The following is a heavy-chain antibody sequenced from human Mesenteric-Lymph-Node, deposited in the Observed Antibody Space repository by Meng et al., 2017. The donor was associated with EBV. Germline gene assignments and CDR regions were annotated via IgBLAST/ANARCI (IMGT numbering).Heavy chain of an antibody. D-gene: IGHD3-10*01. CDR3: ARVLLRGVILL. V-gene: IGHV4-39*07. J-gene: IGHJ4*02. Sequence: QLPLQESGPGLVKPSETLSLPCTVSCGSISSSSYYWGWIRQPPGQGLEWIGSFYYSGSTYYNPSLKSRVTISEHTSKNQFSLKLSSVTAADTAVYYCARVLLRGVILLWGQGTLVIVSS. CDR1: CGSISSSSYY. CDR2: FYYSGST.